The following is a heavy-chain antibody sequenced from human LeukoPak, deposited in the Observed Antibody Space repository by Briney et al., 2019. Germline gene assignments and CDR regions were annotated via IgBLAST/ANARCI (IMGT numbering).Heavy chain of an antibody. D-gene: IGHD2/OR15-2a*01. CDR1: GFTFSSYG. Sequence: GGSLRLSCVASGFTFSSYGMHWVRQAPGKGLEWVAFIRYDGSKKYYADSVKGRFTVSRDNSKNTLYLQMNSLRGEDTAVYYCAKGSYYGFDDAFDIWGQGTMVTVSS. CDR2: IRYDGSKK. V-gene: IGHV3-30*02. J-gene: IGHJ3*02. CDR3: AKGSYYGFDDAFDI.